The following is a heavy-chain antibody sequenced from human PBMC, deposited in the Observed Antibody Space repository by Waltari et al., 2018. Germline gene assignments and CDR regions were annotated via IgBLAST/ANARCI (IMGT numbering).Heavy chain of an antibody. CDR1: GYSFTSYW. CDR2: IYPGDSDT. CDR3: ARYLEMATLMPWFDY. Sequence: EVQLVQSGAEVKKPGESLKISCKGSGYSFTSYWIGWVRQMPGKCLEWMGIIYPGDSDTRYSPSFQGQVTISADKSISTAYLQWSSLKASDTAMYYCARYLEMATLMPWFDYWGQGTLVTVSS. D-gene: IGHD5-12*01. V-gene: IGHV5-51*03. J-gene: IGHJ4*02.